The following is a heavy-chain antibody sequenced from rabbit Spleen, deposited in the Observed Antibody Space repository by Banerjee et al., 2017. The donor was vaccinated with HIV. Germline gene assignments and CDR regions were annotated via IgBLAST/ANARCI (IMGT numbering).Heavy chain of an antibody. Sequence: QSLEESGGGLVKPGASLTLTCKASGIDFSSSYWICWVRQAPGKGLEWIGCIYTGDNNIWYASWAKGRFTISKTSSTTVDLKVTSLTVADTATYFCARPGYEGYGLNLWAQGPWSPS. CDR2: IYTGDNNI. V-gene: IGHV1S40*01. D-gene: IGHD3-1*01. CDR1: GIDFSSSYW. CDR3: ARPGYEGYGLNL. J-gene: IGHJ4*01.